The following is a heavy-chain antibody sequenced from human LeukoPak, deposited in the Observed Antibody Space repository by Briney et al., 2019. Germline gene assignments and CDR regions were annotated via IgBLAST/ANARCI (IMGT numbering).Heavy chain of an antibody. J-gene: IGHJ4*02. V-gene: IGHV4-59*01. D-gene: IGHD3-22*01. CDR1: GGSISSYY. CDR3: AGASYDSSGVH. CDR2: IYYSGST. Sequence: SETLSLTCTVSGGSISSYYWSWIRQPPGKGLEWIGYIYYSGSTNYNPSLKSRVTISVDTSKNQFSLKLSSVAVTDTAVYYCAGASYDSSGVHWGQGTLVTVSS.